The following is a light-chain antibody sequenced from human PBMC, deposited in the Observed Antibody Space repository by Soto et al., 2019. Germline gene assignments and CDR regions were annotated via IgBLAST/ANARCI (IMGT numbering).Light chain of an antibody. V-gene: IGLV2-14*01. CDR1: SSDVGRFNF. Sequence: QSVLTQPASVSGSPGQSITISCTGTSSDVGRFNFVSWYQQHPGKAPKLIIFEVTNRPSGVSNRFSGSKSGNTASLTISGLQAEDEADYYCNSYISNNIPYVFGTGTKVTVL. CDR3: NSYISNNIPYV. J-gene: IGLJ1*01. CDR2: EVT.